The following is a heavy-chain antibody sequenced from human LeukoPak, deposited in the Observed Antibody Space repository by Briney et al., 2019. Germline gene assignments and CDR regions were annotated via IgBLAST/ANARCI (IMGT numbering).Heavy chain of an antibody. V-gene: IGHV3-30-3*01. J-gene: IGHJ4*02. CDR2: ISYDGSNK. CDR1: GFTFSIYA. Sequence: GGSLRLSCAASGFTFSIYAMHWVRQAPGKGLEWVAVISYDGSNKYYADSVKGRFTISRDNSKNTLYLQMNSLRAEDTAVYYCARDDIAVAGKDYWGQGTLVTVSS. D-gene: IGHD6-19*01. CDR3: ARDDIAVAGKDY.